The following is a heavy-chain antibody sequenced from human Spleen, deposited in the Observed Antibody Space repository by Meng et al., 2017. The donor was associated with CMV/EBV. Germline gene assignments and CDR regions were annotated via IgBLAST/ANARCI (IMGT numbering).Heavy chain of an antibody. D-gene: IGHD5-18*01. V-gene: IGHV3-13*01. CDR1: GFTLSNYD. CDR2: IGTGGDI. Sequence: GGSLRLSCVDSGFTLSNYDMHWVRQPTGKGLEWVAAIGTGGDIYYADSVKGRFTISRDNAKNSLYLQMNSLRAEDTAVYYCARDQDTAMVYDYYYGMDVWGQGTTVTVSS. J-gene: IGHJ6*02. CDR3: ARDQDTAMVYDYYYGMDV.